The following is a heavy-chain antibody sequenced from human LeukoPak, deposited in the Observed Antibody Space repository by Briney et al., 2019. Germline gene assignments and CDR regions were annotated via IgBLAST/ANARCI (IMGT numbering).Heavy chain of an antibody. CDR2: ISGSGGAT. J-gene: IGHJ5*02. CDR1: GFAFTTYA. V-gene: IGHV3-23*01. D-gene: IGHD3-22*01. CDR3: DKGKADMIVAWLDP. Sequence: GGSLRLSCAASGFAFTTYAICWVRQGPGRALEWVSPISGSGGATFYAGSVQGRFTVSRDNSKNILCLQMKSLRVEDTAVYNCDKGKADMIVAWLDPWGQGTLVTVSS.